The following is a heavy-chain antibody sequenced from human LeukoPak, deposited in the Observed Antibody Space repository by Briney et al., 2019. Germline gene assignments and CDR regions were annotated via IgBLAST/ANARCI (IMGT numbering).Heavy chain of an antibody. V-gene: IGHV3-21*01. Sequence: GGSLRLSCAASGFTFSSYSMNWVRQAPGKGLEWVSSISSSSSYIYYADSVKGRFTISRDNAKNSLYLQMNSLRAEDTAVYYCARGLVDSYYGDYVPGAFDIWGQGTMVTVSS. CDR1: GFTFSSYS. CDR3: ARGLVDSYYGDYVPGAFDI. J-gene: IGHJ3*02. D-gene: IGHD4-17*01. CDR2: ISSSSSYI.